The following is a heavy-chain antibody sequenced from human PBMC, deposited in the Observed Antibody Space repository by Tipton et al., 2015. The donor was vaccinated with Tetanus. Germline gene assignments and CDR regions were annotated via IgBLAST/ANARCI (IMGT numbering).Heavy chain of an antibody. CDR2: IYYSGST. CDR1: GGSISSGGYY. Sequence: TLSLTCTVSGGSISSGGYYWSWIRQHPGKGLEWIGYIYYSGSTYYNPSLKSRVTISVDTSKNQFSLKLSSVTAADTAVYYCATIYTIFGVFNQPVDYWGQGTLVTVSS. J-gene: IGHJ4*02. D-gene: IGHD3-3*01. V-gene: IGHV4-31*03. CDR3: ATIYTIFGVFNQPVDY.